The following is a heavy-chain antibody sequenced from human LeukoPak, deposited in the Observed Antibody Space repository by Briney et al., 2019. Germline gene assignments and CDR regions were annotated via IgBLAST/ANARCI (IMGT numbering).Heavy chain of an antibody. CDR3: ARDWGIAVAGTGVHFDY. CDR1: GFTFSSYE. Sequence: GGSLRLCCAASGFTFSSYEMNWVRQAPGKGLEWVSYISSSGSTIYYADSVKGRFTISRDNAKNSLYLKMNGLRAEDTAVYYCARDWGIAVAGTGVHFDYWGQGTLVTVSS. J-gene: IGHJ4*02. CDR2: ISSSGSTI. D-gene: IGHD6-19*01. V-gene: IGHV3-48*03.